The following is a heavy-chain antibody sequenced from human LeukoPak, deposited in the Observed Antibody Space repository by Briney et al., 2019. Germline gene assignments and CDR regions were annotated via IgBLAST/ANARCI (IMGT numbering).Heavy chain of an antibody. D-gene: IGHD3/OR15-3a*01. CDR3: ARRWTGDAFDI. J-gene: IGHJ3*02. CDR1: GGSISSYY. Sequence: PSETLSLTCTVSGGSISSYYWSWIRQPPGKGLEWIGYIYYSGSTNYNPSLKSRVTISVDTSKNQFSLELSSVTAADTAVYYCARRWTGDAFDIWGQGTMATVSS. V-gene: IGHV4-59*01. CDR2: IYYSGST.